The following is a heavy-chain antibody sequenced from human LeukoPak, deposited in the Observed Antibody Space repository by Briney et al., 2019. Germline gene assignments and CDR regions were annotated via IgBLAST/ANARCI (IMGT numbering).Heavy chain of an antibody. CDR3: AKAGMGVATIYYFDY. CDR2: ISGSGGST. J-gene: IGHJ4*02. D-gene: IGHD5-12*01. V-gene: IGHV3-23*01. CDR1: GLTFSSYA. Sequence: GGSLRLSCAASGLTFSSYAMSWVRQAPGKGLEWVSAISGSGGSTYYADSVKGRFTISRDNSKNTLYLQMNSLRAEDTAVYYCAKAGMGVATIYYFDYWGQGTLVTVSS.